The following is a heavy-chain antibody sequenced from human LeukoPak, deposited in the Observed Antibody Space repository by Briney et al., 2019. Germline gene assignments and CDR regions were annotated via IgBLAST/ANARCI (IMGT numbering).Heavy chain of an antibody. V-gene: IGHV1-2*02. CDR1: GYTFTDYY. J-gene: IGHJ5*02. Sequence: ASVKVSCKASGYTFTDYYMHWVRQAPGQGLEWMGWIYPNTGGTDYIRKFQGRVTMTRDTSISTAYMELNSLKSDDTAVYYCVRVVRRAAAHAGNWFDPWGQGTLVTVSS. CDR3: VRVVRRAAAHAGNWFDP. CDR2: IYPNTGGT. D-gene: IGHD6-13*01.